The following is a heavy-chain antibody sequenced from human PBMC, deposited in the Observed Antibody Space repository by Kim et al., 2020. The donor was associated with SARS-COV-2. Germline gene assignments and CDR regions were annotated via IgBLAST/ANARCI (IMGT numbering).Heavy chain of an antibody. D-gene: IGHD2-21*02. CDR3: ARQGLKRLLFLRESPHRAEYFQH. Sequence: GESLKISCKGSGYSFTSYWIGWVRQMPGKGLEWMGIIYPGDSDTRYSPSFQGQVTISADKSIRTAYLQWSSLKASDTAMYYCARQGLKRLLFLRESPHRAEYFQHWGQGTLVTVSS. V-gene: IGHV5-51*01. J-gene: IGHJ1*01. CDR2: IYPGDSDT. CDR1: GYSFTSYW.